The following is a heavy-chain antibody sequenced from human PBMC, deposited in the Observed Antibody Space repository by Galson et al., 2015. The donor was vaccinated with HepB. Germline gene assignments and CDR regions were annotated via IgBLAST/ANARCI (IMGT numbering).Heavy chain of an antibody. CDR1: GFTFSNYA. Sequence: SLRLSCAASGFTFSNYAVSWVRQAPGAGLEWVSGISGGGGTTYYADSVKGRFTISRDNSKNTLYLQMNGLRVEDTAVYYCARSVGATPIEYFQHWGQGTLVTVSS. V-gene: IGHV3-23*01. CDR2: ISGGGGTT. CDR3: ARSVGATPIEYFQH. J-gene: IGHJ1*01. D-gene: IGHD1-26*01.